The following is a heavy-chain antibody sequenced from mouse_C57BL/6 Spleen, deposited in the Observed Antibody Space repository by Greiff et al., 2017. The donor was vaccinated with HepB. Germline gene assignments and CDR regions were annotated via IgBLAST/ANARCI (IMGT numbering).Heavy chain of an antibody. CDR2: ISDGGSYT. V-gene: IGHV5-4*01. CDR3: ARDRGGGY. J-gene: IGHJ2*01. Sequence: EVKLVESGGGLVKPGGSLKLSCAASGFTFSSYAMSWVRQTPEKRLEWVATISDGGSYTYSPDNVKGRFTISRDNAKNNLYLQMSHLKSEDTAMYYCARDRGGGYWGQGTTLTVSS. CDR1: GFTFSSYA.